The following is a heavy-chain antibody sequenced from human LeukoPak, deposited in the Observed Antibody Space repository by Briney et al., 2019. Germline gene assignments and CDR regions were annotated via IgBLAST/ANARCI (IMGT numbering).Heavy chain of an antibody. J-gene: IGHJ4*02. CDR2: IYYSGST. V-gene: IGHV4-39*01. Sequence: PSETLSPTCTVSGGSISSSSYYWGWIRQPPGKGLEWIGSIYYSGSTYYNPSLKSRVTISVDTSKNQFSLKLSSVTAADTAVYYCARYRIAVAGTANWGQGTLVTVSS. CDR3: ARYRIAVAGTAN. D-gene: IGHD6-19*01. CDR1: GGSISSSSYY.